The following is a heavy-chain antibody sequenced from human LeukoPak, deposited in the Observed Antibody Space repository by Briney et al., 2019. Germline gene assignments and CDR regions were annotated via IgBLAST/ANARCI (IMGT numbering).Heavy chain of an antibody. CDR1: GFTFSSYE. CDR3: ARDRWFGELSADPLGHFDY. Sequence: PGGSLRLSCAASGFTFSSYEMNWVRQAPGKGLEWVSYISSSGSTIYYADSVKGRFTISRDNAKNSLYLQMNSLRAEDTAVYYWARDRWFGELSADPLGHFDYWGQGTLVTVSS. V-gene: IGHV3-48*03. D-gene: IGHD3-10*01. CDR2: ISSSGSTI. J-gene: IGHJ4*02.